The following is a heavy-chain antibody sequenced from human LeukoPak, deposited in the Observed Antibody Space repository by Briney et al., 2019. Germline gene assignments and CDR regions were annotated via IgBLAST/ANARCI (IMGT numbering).Heavy chain of an antibody. J-gene: IGHJ4*02. CDR1: GYSISSGYY. V-gene: IGHV4-38-2*02. Sequence: PSETLSLTCTVSGYSISSGYYWGWIRQPPGKGLEWIGSIYHSGNTYYNPSLKSRVSISIDTSKNQFSLKLSSVTAADTAVYYCARAFSSTSPEANWGQGTLVTVSS. CDR3: ARAFSSTSPEAN. CDR2: IYHSGNT. D-gene: IGHD6-13*01.